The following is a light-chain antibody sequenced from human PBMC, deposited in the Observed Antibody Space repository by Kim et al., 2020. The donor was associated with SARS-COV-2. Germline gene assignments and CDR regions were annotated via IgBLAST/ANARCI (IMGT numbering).Light chain of an antibody. CDR2: QDS. V-gene: IGLV3-1*01. CDR1: KLGDKY. CDR3: QAWDSSTGV. J-gene: IGLJ2*01. Sequence: SYELTQPPSVSVSPGQTASITCSGDKLGDKYACWYQQKPGQSPVLVIYQDSKRPSGIPERFSGSNSGNTATLTISGTQAMDEADYYCQAWDSSTGVFGGVTQLTVL.